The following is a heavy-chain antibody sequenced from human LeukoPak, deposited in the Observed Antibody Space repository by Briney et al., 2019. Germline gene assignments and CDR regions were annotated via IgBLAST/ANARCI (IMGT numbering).Heavy chain of an antibody. CDR3: AKAYDFLTGDTSVDY. D-gene: IGHD3-9*01. CDR2: ISAGGGSS. Sequence: GGSLRLSCVASGYTFSNYAISWVRQAPGKGLEWVSTISAGGGSSYNADSVKGRFTISRDNSKSSLYLQMNSLRAEDTSVYYCAKAYDFLTGDTSVDYWGQGTLVTVSS. V-gene: IGHV3-23*01. CDR1: GYTFSNYA. J-gene: IGHJ4*02.